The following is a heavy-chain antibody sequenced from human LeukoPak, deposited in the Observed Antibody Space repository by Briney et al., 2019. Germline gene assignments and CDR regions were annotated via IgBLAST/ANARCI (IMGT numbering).Heavy chain of an antibody. CDR3: VTYYFDSSGPKKNY. Sequence: SQTLSLTCAVSGGSISSGGYYWSWIRQPPGKGLEWIGEINHSGSTNYNPSLKSRVTISVDTSKKQFSLKLSSVTAADTAVYYCVTYYFDSSGPKKNYWGQGTLVTVSS. J-gene: IGHJ4*02. D-gene: IGHD3-22*01. V-gene: IGHV4-30-2*01. CDR2: INHSGST. CDR1: GGSISSGGYY.